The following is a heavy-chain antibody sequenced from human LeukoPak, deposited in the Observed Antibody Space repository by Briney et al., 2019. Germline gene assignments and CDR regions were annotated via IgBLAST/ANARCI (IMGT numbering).Heavy chain of an antibody. Sequence: GASVKVSCKASGYTFTGYYMHWVRQAPGQGLEWMGWINPNSGGTNYAQKFQGRVTMTRDTSISTAYMELSRLRSDDTAVHYCARVMRTAMVNRFDYWGQGTLVTVSS. CDR2: INPNSGGT. V-gene: IGHV1-2*02. J-gene: IGHJ4*02. CDR3: ARVMRTAMVNRFDY. CDR1: GYTFTGYY. D-gene: IGHD5-18*01.